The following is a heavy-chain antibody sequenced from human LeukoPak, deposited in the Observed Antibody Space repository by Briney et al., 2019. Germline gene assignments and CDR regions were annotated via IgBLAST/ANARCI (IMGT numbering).Heavy chain of an antibody. D-gene: IGHD3-10*01. J-gene: IGHJ5*02. CDR1: GYSFTSYW. CDR3: ARYYYGSGTNNWFDP. V-gene: IGHV5-51*01. CDR2: IYPGDSDT. Sequence: GESLKISCKGSGYSFTSYWIGWVRQLPGKGLEWMGIIYPGDSDTRYSPSFQGQVTISADKSIRTAYLQWSSLKASDTAMYYCARYYYGSGTNNWFDPWGQGTLVTVSS.